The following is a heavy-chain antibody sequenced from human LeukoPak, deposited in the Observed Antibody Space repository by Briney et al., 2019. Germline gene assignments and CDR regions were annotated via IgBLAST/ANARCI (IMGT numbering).Heavy chain of an antibody. D-gene: IGHD2-15*01. CDR3: AKNGGGQCYSHLDS. J-gene: IGHJ4*02. CDR1: GFTFSSYA. Sequence: GGSLRLSCAASGFTFSSYAMSWVRQAPGKGLEWVSGTSGSGGSTYYAGSVKGRFTISRDNSKNTLYLQMNSLRVEDTAVYYCAKNGGGQCYSHLDSWGQGTLVTVSS. V-gene: IGHV3-23*01. CDR2: TSGSGGST.